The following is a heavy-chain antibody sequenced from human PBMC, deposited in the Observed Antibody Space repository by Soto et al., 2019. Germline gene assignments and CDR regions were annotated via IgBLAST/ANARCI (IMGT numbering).Heavy chain of an antibody. D-gene: IGHD6-25*01. J-gene: IGHJ5*02. CDR2: IYYSESA. CDR1: GGSFSGYY. V-gene: IGHV4-59*13. CDR3: AGGKNWFDT. Sequence: ETLSLTCTASGGSFSGYYCTWIRQPPGKGLEWLGYIYYSESAYYNRSLESRVTISVDRSRNQLSLKLTSVTAADTAVYYCAGGKNWFDTWGQGTLVTVSS.